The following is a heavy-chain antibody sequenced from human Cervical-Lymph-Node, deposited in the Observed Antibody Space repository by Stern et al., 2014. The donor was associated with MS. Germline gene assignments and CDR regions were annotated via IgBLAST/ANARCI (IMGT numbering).Heavy chain of an antibody. CDR3: ARDLADYRYYFDS. J-gene: IGHJ4*02. Sequence: VQLVESGTDVKKPGASAKVSCEASGYTFTGYYIHWVRQAPGQGLEWIGWINPATGAAAYAQNFQGRVTMTRDTSISTAYMVLTRLSSDDTAVYYCARDLADYRYYFDSWGQGTLVTVSS. CDR2: INPATGAA. V-gene: IGHV1-2*02. D-gene: IGHD4-11*01. CDR1: GYTFTGYY.